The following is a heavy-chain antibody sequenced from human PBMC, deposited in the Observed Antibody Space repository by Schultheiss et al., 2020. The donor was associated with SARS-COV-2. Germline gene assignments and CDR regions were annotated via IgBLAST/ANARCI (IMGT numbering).Heavy chain of an antibody. D-gene: IGHD6-19*01. CDR1: GFTFSSYA. J-gene: IGHJ4*02. Sequence: GGSLRLSCAASGFTFSSYAMHWVRQAPGKGLEWVAVISYDGSNKYYADSVKGRFTISRHNSKNTLYLQMNSLRAEDTAVYYCARDGGLGIAVAGLPAYWGQGTLVTVSS. CDR3: ARDGGLGIAVAGLPAY. CDR2: ISYDGSNK. V-gene: IGHV3-30*01.